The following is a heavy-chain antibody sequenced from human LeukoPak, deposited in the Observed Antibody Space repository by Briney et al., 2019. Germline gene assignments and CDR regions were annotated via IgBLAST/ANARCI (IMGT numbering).Heavy chain of an antibody. V-gene: IGHV3-64*01. Sequence: PGGSLRLSCAASGFTFSSYAMHWVRQAPGKGLEYVSAISSNGGSTYYASSVKGRFTISRDNSKNTLYLQMGSLRPEDMAVYYCARLLQDGYNSFDYWGQGTLVTVSS. CDR2: ISSNGGST. D-gene: IGHD5-24*01. CDR3: ARLLQDGYNSFDY. CDR1: GFTFSSYA. J-gene: IGHJ4*02.